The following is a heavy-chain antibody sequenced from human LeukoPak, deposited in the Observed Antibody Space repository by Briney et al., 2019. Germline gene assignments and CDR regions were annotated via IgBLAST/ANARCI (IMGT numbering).Heavy chain of an antibody. CDR1: GLTFSSYE. CDR2: ISSSGSTI. D-gene: IGHD7-27*01. V-gene: IGHV3-48*03. Sequence: GGSLRLSCAASGLTFSSYEMNWVRQAPGKGLEWVSYISSSGSTIYYADSVKGRFTISRDNAKNSLYLQMNSLRAEDTAVYYCARVGWGLFDYWGQGTLVTVSS. J-gene: IGHJ4*02. CDR3: ARVGWGLFDY.